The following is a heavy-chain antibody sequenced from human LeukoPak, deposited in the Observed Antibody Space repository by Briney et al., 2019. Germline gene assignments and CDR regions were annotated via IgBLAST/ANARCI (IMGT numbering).Heavy chain of an antibody. V-gene: IGHV4-31*03. CDR1: GGSINSGGYY. J-gene: IGHJ4*02. Sequence: PSQTLSLTCTVSGGSINSGGYYWSWIRQHPGKGLEWIGNIYYSGSTYYNPSLKSRLTISVYTSKNQFSLKLSSVTAADTAVYYCAKDLVIVATIREDYFDYWGQGTLVTVSS. CDR2: IYYSGST. CDR3: AKDLVIVATIREDYFDY. D-gene: IGHD5-12*01.